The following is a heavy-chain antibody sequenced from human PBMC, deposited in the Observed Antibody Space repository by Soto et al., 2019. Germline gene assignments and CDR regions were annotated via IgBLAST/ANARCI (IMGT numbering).Heavy chain of an antibody. V-gene: IGHV1-69*13. CDR2: IIPIFGTA. D-gene: IGHD3-10*01. Sequence: SVKVSCKASGGTFSSYAISWVRQAPGQGLEWMGGIIPIFGTANYARKFQGRVTITADESTSTAYMELSSLRSEDTAVYYCARSITMVRGTPDWFDPWGQGTLVTVSS. CDR3: ARSITMVRGTPDWFDP. J-gene: IGHJ5*02. CDR1: GGTFSSYA.